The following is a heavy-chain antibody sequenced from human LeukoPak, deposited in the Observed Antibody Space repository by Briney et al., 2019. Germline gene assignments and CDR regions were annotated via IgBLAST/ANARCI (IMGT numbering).Heavy chain of an antibody. V-gene: IGHV4-34*01. D-gene: IGHD1-26*01. CDR2: INHSGST. J-gene: IGHJ4*02. CDR1: GGSFSGYY. CDR3: ARGPAHVGSY. Sequence: KTSETLSLTCAVYGGSFSGYYWSWIRQPPGKGLEWIGEINHSGSTNYNPPLKSRVTISVDTSKNQFSLKLSSVTAADTAVYYCARGPAHVGSYWGQGTLVTVSS.